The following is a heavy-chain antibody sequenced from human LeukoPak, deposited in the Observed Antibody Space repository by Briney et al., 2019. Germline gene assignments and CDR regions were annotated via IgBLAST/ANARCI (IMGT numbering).Heavy chain of an antibody. J-gene: IGHJ4*02. D-gene: IGHD5-12*01. V-gene: IGHV4-59*11. CDR3: ARGSGATITDY. CDR1: GGSISSHY. CDR2: ICYSGST. Sequence: PSETLSLTCTVSGGSISSHYWSWIRQPPGKGLEWIGYICYSGSTNYNPSLKSRVTISVDTSKNLFSLKLSSVTAADTAVYYCARGSGATITDYWGQGTLVTVSS.